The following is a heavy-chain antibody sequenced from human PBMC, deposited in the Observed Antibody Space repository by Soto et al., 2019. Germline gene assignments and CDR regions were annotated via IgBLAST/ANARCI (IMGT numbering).Heavy chain of an antibody. D-gene: IGHD3-22*01. CDR1: GYTFTSYG. V-gene: IGHV1-18*01. J-gene: IGHJ5*02. CDR2: ISAYNGHT. Sequence: ASVKVSCKASGYTFTSYGISWVRQAPRQGLERMGWISAYNGHTNYAQNLQGRVTMTTDTSARTAYMELRSLRSDDTAVYFCAKTAHYDGSGYYSWFDLWGQGTRVTVSS. CDR3: AKTAHYDGSGYYSWFDL.